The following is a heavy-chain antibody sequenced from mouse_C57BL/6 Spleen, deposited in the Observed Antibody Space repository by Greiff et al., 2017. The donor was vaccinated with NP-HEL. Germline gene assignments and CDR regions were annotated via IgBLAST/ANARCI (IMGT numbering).Heavy chain of an antibody. V-gene: IGHV5-17*01. CDR2: ISSGSSTI. D-gene: IGHD2-5*01. CDR1: GFTFSDYG. CDR3: ARGGSNPYFDY. J-gene: IGHJ2*01. Sequence: EVKLVESGGGLVKPGGSLKLSCAASGFTFSDYGMHWVRQAPEKGLEWVAYISSGSSTIYYADTVKGRFTISRDNAKNTLFLQMTSLRSEDTAMYYCARGGSNPYFDYWGQGTTLTVSS.